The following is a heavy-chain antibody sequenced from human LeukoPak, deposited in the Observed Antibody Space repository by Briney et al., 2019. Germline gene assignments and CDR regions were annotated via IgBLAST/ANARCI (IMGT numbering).Heavy chain of an antibody. Sequence: ASVKVSCKASGYTFTSYDINWVRQATGQGLEWMGWMSPNTGNTGYAQKFQGRVTMTRNTSISTAYMELSSLRSEDTAVYYCARRLGSYYTDYWGQGTLVTVSS. D-gene: IGHD1-26*01. V-gene: IGHV1-8*01. J-gene: IGHJ4*02. CDR1: GYTFTSYD. CDR3: ARRLGSYYTDY. CDR2: MSPNTGNT.